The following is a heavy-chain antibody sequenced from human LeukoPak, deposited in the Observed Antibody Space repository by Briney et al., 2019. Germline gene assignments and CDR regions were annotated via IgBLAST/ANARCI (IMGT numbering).Heavy chain of an antibody. D-gene: IGHD5-18*01. CDR1: GFTFSTYW. Sequence: GGSLRLSCAASGFTFSTYWMSWVRQVPGKGLEWVANIKQDGSEKFYVDSVKGRFTISRDNAKNSVYLQMNSLRAEDTAVYYCARWGTSPLYTAIDYWGQGTLVTVSS. CDR3: ARWGTSPLYTAIDY. V-gene: IGHV3-7*01. J-gene: IGHJ4*02. CDR2: IKQDGSEK.